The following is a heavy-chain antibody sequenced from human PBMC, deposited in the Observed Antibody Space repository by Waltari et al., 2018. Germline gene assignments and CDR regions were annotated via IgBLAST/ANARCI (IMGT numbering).Heavy chain of an antibody. V-gene: IGHV4-34*01. D-gene: IGHD3-9*01. CDR2: INHSGST. CDR1: GGSFSGYY. CDR3: ARGRRVGRYFDWLLSKGVGYYYYYGMDV. J-gene: IGHJ6*02. Sequence: QVQLQQWGAGLLKPSETLSLTCAVYGGSFSGYYWSWIRQPPGKGLEWIGEINHSGSTNYNPSLKSRVTISVDTSKNQFSLKLSSVTAADTAVYYCARGRRVGRYFDWLLSKGVGYYYYYGMDVWGQGTTVTVSS.